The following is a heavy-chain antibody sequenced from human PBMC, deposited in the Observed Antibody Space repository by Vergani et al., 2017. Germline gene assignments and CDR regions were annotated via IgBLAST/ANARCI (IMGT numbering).Heavy chain of an antibody. Sequence: QVQLVPSGAEVKKPGSSVKVSCKASGGTFSSYAISWVRQAPGQGLEWMGRIIPIFGTANYAQKFQGRVTITADESTSTAYMELSSLRSEDTAVYYCASGTRDSSGYYYDYWGQGTLVTVSS. D-gene: IGHD3-22*01. CDR1: GGTFSSYA. CDR3: ASGTRDSSGYYYDY. V-gene: IGHV1-69*13. CDR2: IIPIFGTA. J-gene: IGHJ4*02.